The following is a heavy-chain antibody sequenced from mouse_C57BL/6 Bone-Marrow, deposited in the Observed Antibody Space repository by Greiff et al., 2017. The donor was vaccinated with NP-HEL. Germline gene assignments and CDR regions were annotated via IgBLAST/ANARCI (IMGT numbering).Heavy chain of an antibody. CDR1: GYSFTSYY. CDR2: IYPGSGNT. D-gene: IGHD1-1*01. CDR3: ARDYYGSLNWYFDV. Sequence: QVQLQQSGPELVKPGASVKISCKASGYSFTSYYIHWVKQRPGQGLAWIGWIYPGSGNTKYNEKIKGQATLTADTSSITAYMQLSSLTSEDSAVYYCARDYYGSLNWYFDVWGTGTTVTVSS. V-gene: IGHV1-66*01. J-gene: IGHJ1*03.